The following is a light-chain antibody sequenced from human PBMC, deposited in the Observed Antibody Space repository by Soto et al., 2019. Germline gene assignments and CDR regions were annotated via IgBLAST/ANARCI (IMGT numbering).Light chain of an antibody. V-gene: IGLV2-8*01. CDR1: SSDIGAYIY. CDR2: EVS. Sequence: QSALTQPPSASGSLGQSLTISCTGTSSDIGAYIYVSWYQQHPGKAPKNIISEVSRRPSGVPERFSGSKSGNTASLTVSGLQADDEGHYYCSSYAGSNNFVFGTGTEVTVL. J-gene: IGLJ1*01. CDR3: SSYAGSNNFV.